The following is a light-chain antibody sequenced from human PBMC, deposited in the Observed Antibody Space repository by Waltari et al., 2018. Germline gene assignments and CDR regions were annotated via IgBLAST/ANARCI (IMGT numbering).Light chain of an antibody. J-gene: IGKJ2*01. CDR3: QQYNTYYT. Sequence: DVQLTQSPSTLSSSVSDTITITCRSSQSISSWLAWYQQKAGKDPKLLIYKASTLESGVPSRFSGSGSGTEFTLTISSLQPDDLATYYCQQYNTYYTFGQGTILEIK. CDR1: QSISSW. CDR2: KAS. V-gene: IGKV1-5*03.